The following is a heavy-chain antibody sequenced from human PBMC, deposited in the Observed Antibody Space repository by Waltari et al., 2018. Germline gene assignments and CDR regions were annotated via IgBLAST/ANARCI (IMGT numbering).Heavy chain of an antibody. J-gene: IGHJ4*02. CDR1: GGTFSSYA. V-gene: IGHV1-69*12. D-gene: IGHD1-26*01. Sequence: QVQLVQSGAEVKNPGSSVKFSCTASGGTFSSYAISWERQAPGQGLEWMGGIIPIFGTANYAQKFQGRVTITADESTSTAYMELSSLRSEDTAVYYCASNLVGATTGYFDYWGQGTLVTVSS. CDR2: IIPIFGTA. CDR3: ASNLVGATTGYFDY.